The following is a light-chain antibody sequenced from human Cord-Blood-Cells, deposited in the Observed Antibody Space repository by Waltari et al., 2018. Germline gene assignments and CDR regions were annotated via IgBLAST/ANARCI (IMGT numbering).Light chain of an antibody. J-gene: IGKJ1*01. CDR1: QSISSW. CDR3: QQYNSYST. V-gene: IGKV1-5*01. CDR2: DAS. Sequence: DIQMTQSPSTLSASVGDRVTIPCRASQSISSWVAWYQQKPGKAPKLLIYDASSLESGVPSRFSGSGSGTEFTLTISSLQPDDFATYYCQQYNSYSTFGQGTKVEIK.